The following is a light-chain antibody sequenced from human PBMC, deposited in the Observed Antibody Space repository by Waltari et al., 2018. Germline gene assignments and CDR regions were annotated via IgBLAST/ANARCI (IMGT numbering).Light chain of an antibody. CDR1: RSHVGGYNP. CDR2: EVF. V-gene: IGLV2-8*01. Sequence: QSALTQPPSASGSPGQSITISCTGTRSHVGGYNPVSWYQQYPGKVPKLLISEVFKRPSGVPSRFSGYKSGNTAYLTVSGLQAEDEADYYCSSSATDGDYFVFGTGTKVTVL. J-gene: IGLJ1*01. CDR3: SSSATDGDYFV.